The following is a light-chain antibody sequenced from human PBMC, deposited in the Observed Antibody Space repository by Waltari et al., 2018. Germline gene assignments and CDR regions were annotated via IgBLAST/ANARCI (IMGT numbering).Light chain of an antibody. J-gene: IGLJ1*01. Sequence: QSALTQPASVSGSPGQSITISCTGTSSAVGGSTYVSWYQQHPGKAPKLMIYDASHRPSGVSNRFSGSKSGNTASLTISGLQPEDEADYYCSSYTSSTIYVFATGTKFPFL. CDR3: SSYTSSTIYV. CDR1: SSAVGGSTY. CDR2: DAS. V-gene: IGLV2-14*03.